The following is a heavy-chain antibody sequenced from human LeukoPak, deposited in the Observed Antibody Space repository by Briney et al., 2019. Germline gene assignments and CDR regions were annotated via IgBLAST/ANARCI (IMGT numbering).Heavy chain of an antibody. Sequence: PGGSLRLSCAASGLTFNSYSMNWVRQAPGKGLEWVSYISSSSSTIYYADSVKGRFTISRDNAKNSLYLQMNSLRAEDTAVYYCARLTADDDHDAFDIWGQGTMVTVSS. D-gene: IGHD2-2*01. CDR2: ISSSSSTI. CDR3: ARLTADDDHDAFDI. CDR1: GLTFNSYS. V-gene: IGHV3-48*01. J-gene: IGHJ3*02.